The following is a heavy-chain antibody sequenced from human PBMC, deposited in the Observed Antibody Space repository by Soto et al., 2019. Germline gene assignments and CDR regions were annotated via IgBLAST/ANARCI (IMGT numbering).Heavy chain of an antibody. CDR2: IYYSGST. Sequence: SETLSLTCTVSGGSISSYYWSWIRQPPGKGLEWIGYIYYSGSTNYNPSLKSRVTISVATSKNPFSLKLSSGTAADTAVYYCARRYPDAFDIWGQGTMVTVSS. CDR3: ARRYPDAFDI. V-gene: IGHV4-59*01. CDR1: GGSISSYY. D-gene: IGHD2-2*01. J-gene: IGHJ3*02.